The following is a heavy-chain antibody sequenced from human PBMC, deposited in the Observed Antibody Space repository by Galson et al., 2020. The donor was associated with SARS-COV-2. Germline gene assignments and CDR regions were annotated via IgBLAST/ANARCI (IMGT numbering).Heavy chain of an antibody. V-gene: IGHV3-66*01. J-gene: IGHJ4*02. CDR1: GFNVINNH. D-gene: IGHD3-22*01. CDR3: AGYGGYSR. CDR2: IYDGGNT. Sequence: TGGSLRLSCAASGFNVINNHVKWVRQAPGKGLECVSVIYDGGNTYYADSVKGRFTISRDNSKNTVYLQMNSLTAEDTAVYYCAGYGGYSRWGQGTLVTVSS.